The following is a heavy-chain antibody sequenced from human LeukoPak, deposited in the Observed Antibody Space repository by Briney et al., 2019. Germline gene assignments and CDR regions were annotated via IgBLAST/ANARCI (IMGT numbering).Heavy chain of an antibody. CDR3: AKSGNDACDI. V-gene: IGHV3-66*01. J-gene: IGHJ3*02. D-gene: IGHD1-14*01. CDR1: GFTVSSNS. Sequence: GGSLTLSCAASGFTVSSNSMSWVRPAPGRGLEWVSVIFSGGSTYYAHSVKGSFTISRDNSKNTLYLQRNSLRGEETAVYYCAKSGNDACDIWRQGTMITVS. CDR2: IFSGGST.